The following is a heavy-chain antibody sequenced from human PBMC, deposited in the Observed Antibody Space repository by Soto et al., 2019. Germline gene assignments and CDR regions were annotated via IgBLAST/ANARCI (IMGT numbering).Heavy chain of an antibody. CDR3: ARHKSYYDSSGYYYYYYGMDV. Sequence: PGESLKISCKGSGYSFTSYWISWVRQMPGKGLEWMGRIDPSDSYTNYSPSFQGQVTISADKSISTAYLQWSSLKASDTAMYYCARHKSYYDSSGYYYYYYGMDVWGQGTTVTVSS. CDR1: GYSFTSYW. V-gene: IGHV5-10-1*04. CDR2: IDPSDSYT. D-gene: IGHD3-22*01. J-gene: IGHJ6*02.